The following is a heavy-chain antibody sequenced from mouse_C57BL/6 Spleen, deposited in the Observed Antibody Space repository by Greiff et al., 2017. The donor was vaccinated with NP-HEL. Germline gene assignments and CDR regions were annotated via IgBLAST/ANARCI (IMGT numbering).Heavy chain of an antibody. CDR3: ARNLAYYSNYYFDY. J-gene: IGHJ2*01. Sequence: QVQLKESGAELVRPGASVKLSCKASGYTFTDYYINWVKQRPGQGLEWIARIYPGSGNTYYNEKFKGKATLTAEKSSSTAYMQLSSLTSEDSAVYFCARNLAYYSNYYFDYWGQGTTLTVSS. D-gene: IGHD2-5*01. CDR1: GYTFTDYY. V-gene: IGHV1-76*01. CDR2: IYPGSGNT.